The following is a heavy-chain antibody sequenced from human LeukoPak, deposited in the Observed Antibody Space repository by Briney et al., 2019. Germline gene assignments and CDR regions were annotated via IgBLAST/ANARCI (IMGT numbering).Heavy chain of an antibody. Sequence: SETLSLTCTVSGGSISSYYWSWIRQPPGKGLEWIGYIYYSGSTNYNPSLKSRVTISVDTSKNQFSLKLSSVTAADTAVYYCARFIYYPWRGMDVWGQGTTVTVSS. V-gene: IGHV4-59*01. CDR1: GGSISSYY. D-gene: IGHD3-10*01. J-gene: IGHJ6*02. CDR2: IYYSGST. CDR3: ARFIYYPWRGMDV.